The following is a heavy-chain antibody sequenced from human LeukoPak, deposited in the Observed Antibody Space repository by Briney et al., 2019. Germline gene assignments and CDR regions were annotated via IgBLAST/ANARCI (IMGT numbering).Heavy chain of an antibody. V-gene: IGHV4-59*01. J-gene: IGHJ5*02. CDR1: GGSISSYY. D-gene: IGHD5-18*01. CDR2: IHYSGSP. CDR3: ARDTDSYGYSWFDP. Sequence: SETLSLTCTVAGGSISSYYWSWIRQPPGKGLEWIGYIHYSGSPNYNPSPKSRVPISVDTSKNQFSLKLSSVTAADTAVYYCARDTDSYGYSWFDPWGQGTLVTVSS.